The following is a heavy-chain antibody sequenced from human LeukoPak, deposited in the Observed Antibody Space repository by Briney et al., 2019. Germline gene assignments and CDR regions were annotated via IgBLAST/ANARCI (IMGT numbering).Heavy chain of an antibody. Sequence: PGGSPRLSCAASGFTFSSYAMSWVRQAPGKGLEWVSAISGSGGSTYYADSVKGRFTISRDNSKNTLYLQMNSLRAEDTAVYYCAKGAEEVLWFGELLPHFDYWGQGTLVTVSS. CDR3: AKGAEEVLWFGELLPHFDY. CDR2: ISGSGGST. D-gene: IGHD3-10*01. J-gene: IGHJ4*02. V-gene: IGHV3-23*01. CDR1: GFTFSSYA.